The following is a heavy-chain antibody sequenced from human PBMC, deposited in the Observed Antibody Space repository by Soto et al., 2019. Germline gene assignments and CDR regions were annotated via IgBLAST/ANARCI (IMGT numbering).Heavy chain of an antibody. J-gene: IGHJ4*02. Sequence: SETLSLTCTVSGGSVTNSRYYWGWIRQSPGKGLEWMGSVYYRGRSYSKSSVKSRTTISVATSKNRFSLSLTSVTASDSAVYFCGLQRTTVPTQADFDYWGLG. CDR1: GGSVTNSRYY. D-gene: IGHD4-17*01. V-gene: IGHV4-39*01. CDR3: GLQRTTVPTQADFDY. CDR2: VYYRGRS.